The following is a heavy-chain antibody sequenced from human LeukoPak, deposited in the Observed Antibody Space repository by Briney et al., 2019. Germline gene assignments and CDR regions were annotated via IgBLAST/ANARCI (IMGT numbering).Heavy chain of an antibody. V-gene: IGHV3-48*03. CDR3: ARARDGSYDY. Sequence: GGSLRLSCAASGFTFSHYEMNWVRQAPGKGLEWVSYISSSAGTIYYAESVKGRFAISRDNAKNSLYLQMNSLRDEDTAVYYCARARDGSYDYWGQGTLVTVSS. CDR2: ISSSAGTI. J-gene: IGHJ4*02. D-gene: IGHD1-26*01. CDR1: GFTFSHYE.